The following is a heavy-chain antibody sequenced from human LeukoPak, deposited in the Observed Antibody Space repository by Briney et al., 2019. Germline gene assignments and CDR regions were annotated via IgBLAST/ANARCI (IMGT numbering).Heavy chain of an antibody. V-gene: IGHV3-30*02. CDR1: GFTFSSYG. CDR2: IRYDGSNK. CDR3: AKDPVNCSSTSCSHYYYYYMDV. Sequence: GGSLRLSCAASGFTFSSYGMHWVRQAPGKGLEWVAFIRYDGSNKYYADSVKGRFTISRDNSKNALYLQMNSLRAEDTAVYYCAKDPVNCSSTSCSHYYYYYMDVWGKGTTVTVSS. D-gene: IGHD2-2*01. J-gene: IGHJ6*03.